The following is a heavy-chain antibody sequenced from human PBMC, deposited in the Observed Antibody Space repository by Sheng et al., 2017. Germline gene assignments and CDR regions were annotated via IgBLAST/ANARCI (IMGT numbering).Heavy chain of an antibody. Sequence: QVQLVQSGAEVKKPGSSVKVSCKASGGTFSSYAISWVRQAPGQGLEWMGGIIPIFGTANYAQKFQGRVTITADESTSTAYMELSSLRYEDTAVYYCVRWTTSRTVSAFDIWGQGTMVTVSS. J-gene: IGHJ3*02. CDR2: IIPIFGTA. CDR3: VRWTTSRTVSAFDI. D-gene: IGHD4-17*01. V-gene: IGHV1-69*01. CDR1: GGTFSSYA.